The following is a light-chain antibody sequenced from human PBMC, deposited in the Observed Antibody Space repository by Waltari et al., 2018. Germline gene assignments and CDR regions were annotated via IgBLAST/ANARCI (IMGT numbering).Light chain of an antibody. CDR2: LRSDGSH. V-gene: IGLV4-69*01. CDR3: QTWGTGIQV. J-gene: IGLJ2*01. CDR1: SGHFNFA. Sequence: QLVLTQSPSASASLGASVQLTCTLSSGHFNFALAWHQQQPEKGPRFLMKLRSDGSHSKGDGIPDRFSGSSSGAERYLTISSLQSEDEADYYCQTWGTGIQVFGGGTKLTVL.